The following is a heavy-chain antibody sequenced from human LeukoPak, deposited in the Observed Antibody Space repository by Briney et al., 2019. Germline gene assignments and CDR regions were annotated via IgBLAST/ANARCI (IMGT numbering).Heavy chain of an antibody. Sequence: AASVKVSCEASGYTFTGYYMHWVRQAPGQGLEWMGWINPNSGGTNYAQKFQGRVTMTRDTSISTAYMELSRLRSDDTAVYYCARGLRGIAAAGTNYWGQGTLVTVSS. V-gene: IGHV1-2*02. CDR1: GYTFTGYY. CDR2: INPNSGGT. CDR3: ARGLRGIAAAGTNY. D-gene: IGHD6-13*01. J-gene: IGHJ4*02.